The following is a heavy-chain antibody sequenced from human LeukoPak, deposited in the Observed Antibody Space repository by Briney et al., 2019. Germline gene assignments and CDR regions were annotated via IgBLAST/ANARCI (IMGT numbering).Heavy chain of an antibody. D-gene: IGHD5-12*01. Sequence: PGGSLSLSCAASGFTFSSYAMSWVRQAPGKGLEWVSAISGSGGSTYYADSVKGRFTISRDNSKNTLYLQMNSLRAEDTAVYYCAKTRGYSGYGHFDYWGQGTLVTVSS. CDR1: GFTFSSYA. CDR3: AKTRGYSGYGHFDY. J-gene: IGHJ4*02. CDR2: ISGSGGST. V-gene: IGHV3-23*01.